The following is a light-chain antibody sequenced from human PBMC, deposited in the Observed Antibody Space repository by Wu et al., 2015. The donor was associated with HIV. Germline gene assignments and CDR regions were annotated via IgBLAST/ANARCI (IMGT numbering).Light chain of an antibody. CDR2: GAS. CDR1: QSVRTN. Sequence: EIMMSQSPVTLSVSPGERATLSCRASQSVRTNLAWYQQKPGQTPRLLIYGASTRVTGIPARFSGSGSGTEFTLIISTMQAEDVAVYYCQQYNDWPPLTFGGGTKVEIK. V-gene: IGKV3-15*01. CDR3: QQYNDWPPLT. J-gene: IGKJ4*01.